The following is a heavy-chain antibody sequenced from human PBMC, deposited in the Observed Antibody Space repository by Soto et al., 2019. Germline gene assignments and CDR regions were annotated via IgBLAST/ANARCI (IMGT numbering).Heavy chain of an antibody. CDR3: GSPMVISPNNAFDV. D-gene: IGHD2-21*01. J-gene: IGHJ3*01. CDR2: ISSTGNTI. CDR1: GFTFSGYE. V-gene: IGHV3-48*03. Sequence: EVQLVESGGGLVQPGGSLRLSCAASGFTFSGYEMNWVRQAPGKGLEWISYISSTGNTIYYADSVKGRFTISRDNAKNSLYLQMNTLRPEDTSVYYCGSPMVISPNNAFDVWGKGTMVTVSS.